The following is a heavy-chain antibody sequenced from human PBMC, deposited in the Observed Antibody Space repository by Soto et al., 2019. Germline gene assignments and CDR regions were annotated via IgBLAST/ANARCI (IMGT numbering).Heavy chain of an antibody. CDR3: AKNGQPPYYYYGMDV. CDR2: ISGYNGDT. D-gene: IGHD2-8*01. Sequence: ASVKVSCKASGYTFTRYGISWVRQAPGQGLEWMGWISGYNGDTNYAQKFQGRVTMTVDTSTTTAFMELTSLTSDDRAAYYCAKNGQPPYYYYGMDVWGQGTTVTVSS. CDR1: GYTFTRYG. J-gene: IGHJ6*02. V-gene: IGHV1-18*01.